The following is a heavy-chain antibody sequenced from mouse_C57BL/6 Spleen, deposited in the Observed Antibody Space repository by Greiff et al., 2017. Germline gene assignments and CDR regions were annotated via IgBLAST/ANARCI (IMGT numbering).Heavy chain of an antibody. V-gene: IGHV1-74*01. CDR2: IHPSDCNT. Sequence: QVHVKQPGAGLVKPGASVKVSCKASGYTFTSYWMHWVKQRPGKGLEWIGRIHPSDCNTNYNKKFKGKDTLTVDKSYSTAYMQLSSLTSEDSAVYYCSIEGGIVFAYWGQGTLVTVSA. J-gene: IGHJ3*01. CDR3: SIEGGIVFAY. CDR1: GYTFTSYW.